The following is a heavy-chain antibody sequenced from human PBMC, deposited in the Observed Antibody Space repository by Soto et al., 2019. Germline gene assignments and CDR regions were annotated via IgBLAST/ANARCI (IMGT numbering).Heavy chain of an antibody. Sequence: SGTLSLTCTVSGGSISSSSYYWGWIRQPPGKGLEWIGSIYYSGSTYYNPSLKSRVTISVDTSKNQFSLKLSSVTAADTAVYYCARHDCSSTSCYYYYYMDVWGKGTTVTVSS. V-gene: IGHV4-39*01. CDR3: ARHDCSSTSCYYYYYMDV. J-gene: IGHJ6*03. CDR2: IYYSGST. CDR1: GGSISSSSYY. D-gene: IGHD2-2*01.